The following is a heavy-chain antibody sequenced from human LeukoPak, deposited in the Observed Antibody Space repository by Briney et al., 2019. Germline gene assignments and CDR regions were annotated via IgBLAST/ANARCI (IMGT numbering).Heavy chain of an antibody. Sequence: GGSLRLSCATSGFPFHTYAVSWVRQAPGKGLEWVSGISATGSNTYYADSVKGRLTISRDNSKSALYLHVNSLRAEDTALYFCATEAREPLGTYWGKGTTVTVSS. J-gene: IGHJ6*04. CDR1: GFPFHTYA. V-gene: IGHV3-23*01. CDR3: ATEAREPLGTY. D-gene: IGHD7-27*01. CDR2: ISATGSNT.